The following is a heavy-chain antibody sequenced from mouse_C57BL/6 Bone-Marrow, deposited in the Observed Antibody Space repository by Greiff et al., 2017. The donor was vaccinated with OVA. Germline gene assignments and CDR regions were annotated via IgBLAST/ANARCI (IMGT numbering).Heavy chain of an antibody. V-gene: IGHV1-7*01. Sequence: QVQLQQSGAELVKPGASVKLSCKASGYTFTSYWMHWVKQRPGQGLEWIGYINPRSGYTKYNQKFKEKATLTAAKSSSTAYMQLSSLTYEDSAVYYCARGNVKRRNAMDYWGQGTSVTVSS. J-gene: IGHJ4*01. CDR1: GYTFTSYW. CDR2: INPRSGYT. CDR3: ARGNVKRRNAMDY.